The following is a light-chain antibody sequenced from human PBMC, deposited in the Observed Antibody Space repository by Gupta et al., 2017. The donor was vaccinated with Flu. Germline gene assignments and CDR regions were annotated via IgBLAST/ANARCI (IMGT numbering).Light chain of an antibody. CDR1: SSDVGAYNY. Sequence: SITISCAGTSSDVGAYNYVSCYQHHPGKAPKLIIFEVSDRPSGVSNRFSVSKSGNTASLTVSGLQAEDEADYYCSSYTSSNTIVFGGGTKLTVL. J-gene: IGLJ3*02. CDR2: EVS. V-gene: IGLV2-14*01. CDR3: SSYTSSNTIV.